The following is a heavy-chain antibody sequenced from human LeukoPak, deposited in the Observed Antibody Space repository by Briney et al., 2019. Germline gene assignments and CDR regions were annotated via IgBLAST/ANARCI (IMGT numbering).Heavy chain of an antibody. CDR1: GGSISNHH. J-gene: IGHJ4*02. CDR2: IYYSGST. Sequence: SETLSLTCTVSGGSISNHHWSWIRQPPGKGLEWIGYIYYSGSTNYNPPLKSRVTISVDTSKNQFSLKLSSVTAADTAVYYCARGVDYYGSGSLDYWGQGTLVTVSS. CDR3: ARGVDYYGSGSLDY. D-gene: IGHD3-10*01. V-gene: IGHV4-59*11.